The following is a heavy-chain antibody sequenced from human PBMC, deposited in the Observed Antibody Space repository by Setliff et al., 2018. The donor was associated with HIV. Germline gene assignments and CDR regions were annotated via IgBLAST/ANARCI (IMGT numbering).Heavy chain of an antibody. CDR3: ARILLYDSSAYFVNAFDI. J-gene: IGHJ3*02. V-gene: IGHV4-34*01. D-gene: IGHD3-22*01. Sequence: LSLTCTVYGGSFSNYYTNWIRQPPGKGLEWIGELSPSGTTRSNPSLQSRVTISLDTSNNQFSLKLTSVTAADTAVYYCARILLYDSSAYFVNAFDIWGQGTVVTVSS. CDR1: GGSFSNYY. CDR2: LSPSGTT.